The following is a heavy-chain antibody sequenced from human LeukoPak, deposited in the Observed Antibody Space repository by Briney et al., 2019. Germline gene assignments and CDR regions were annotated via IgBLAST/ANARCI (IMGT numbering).Heavy chain of an antibody. Sequence: GESLKIFCKGSGYSFTSYWISWVRQMPGKGLEWMGRIDPSDSYTNYSPSFQGHVTISADKSISTAYLQWSSLKASDTAMYYCARVSPYCSSTSCYLNDYWGQGTLVTVSS. CDR2: IDPSDSYT. CDR3: ARVSPYCSSTSCYLNDY. CDR1: GYSFTSYW. D-gene: IGHD2-2*01. J-gene: IGHJ4*02. V-gene: IGHV5-10-1*01.